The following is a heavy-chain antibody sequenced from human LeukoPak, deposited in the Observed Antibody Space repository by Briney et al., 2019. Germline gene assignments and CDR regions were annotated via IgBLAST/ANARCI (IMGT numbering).Heavy chain of an antibody. CDR3: ARLVVVPSEHFDS. CDR1: GDTTSTYYY. D-gene: IGHD2-15*01. V-gene: IGHV4-59*08. J-gene: IGHJ4*02. CDR2: VGYSGST. Sequence: SEILSLTCSVTGDTTSTYYYWSWIRQPPGQGLEWIGYVGYSGSTSYSSSLKSRVIISADSPMTHTSLKVPSVTAADTAVYYCARLVVVPSEHFDSWGQGALVTVSS.